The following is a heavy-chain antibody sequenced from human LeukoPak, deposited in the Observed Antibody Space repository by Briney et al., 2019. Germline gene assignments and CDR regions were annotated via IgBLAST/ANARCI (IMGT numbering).Heavy chain of an antibody. CDR3: ARDRDIVVVPAAMSPFDY. Sequence: GASVKVSCKASGGTFSSYAIRWVRPAPGQGLAWMGRIIPILGIANYAQKFQGRVTITADKSTSTAYMELSSLRSEDTAVYYCARDRDIVVVPAAMSPFDYWGQGTLVTVSS. D-gene: IGHD2-2*01. CDR2: IIPILGIA. CDR1: GGTFSSYA. J-gene: IGHJ4*02. V-gene: IGHV1-69*04.